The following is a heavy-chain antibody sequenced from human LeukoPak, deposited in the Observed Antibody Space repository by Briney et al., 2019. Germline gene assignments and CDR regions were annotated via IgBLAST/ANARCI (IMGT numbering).Heavy chain of an antibody. D-gene: IGHD3-3*01. CDR1: GGSFSGYH. V-gene: IGHV4-34*01. J-gene: IGHJ3*02. CDR2: INHSGST. CDR3: ARGLGFLEWLVMIPTFDAFDI. Sequence: SETLSLTCVVYGGSFSGYHWSWIRQPPGKGLEWVGEINHSGSTNYNSSLKSRVTISVDTSKNQFSLNLSSVTAADTAVYYCARGLGFLEWLVMIPTFDAFDIWGQGTMVTVSS.